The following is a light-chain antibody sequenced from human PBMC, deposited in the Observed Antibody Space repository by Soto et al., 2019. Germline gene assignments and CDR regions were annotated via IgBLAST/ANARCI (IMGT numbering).Light chain of an antibody. Sequence: DIQMTQSPSSLSASVRDRVTITCRASQSIGIYLNWYQQKPGKAPTLLIYGASNLQSGVPSRFSGSGSGTDFTLTISSLQPEDFATYYCQQSFGRDYTFGQGTKLGIK. V-gene: IGKV1-39*01. J-gene: IGKJ2*01. CDR2: GAS. CDR3: QQSFGRDYT. CDR1: QSIGIY.